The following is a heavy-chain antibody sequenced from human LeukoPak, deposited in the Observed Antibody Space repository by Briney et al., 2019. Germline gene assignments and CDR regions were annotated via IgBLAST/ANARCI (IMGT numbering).Heavy chain of an antibody. Sequence: GASLKVSCKASGYTFTSYGISWLLQAPGQGLEWMGWISAYNGNTNYAQKLQGRVTMPTDTSTSTAYMELRSLRCDDTAVYYCARDSETTFSYWGQGTLVTVSS. D-gene: IGHD2/OR15-2a*01. J-gene: IGHJ4*02. V-gene: IGHV1-18*01. CDR1: GYTFTSYG. CDR3: ARDSETTFSY. CDR2: ISAYNGNT.